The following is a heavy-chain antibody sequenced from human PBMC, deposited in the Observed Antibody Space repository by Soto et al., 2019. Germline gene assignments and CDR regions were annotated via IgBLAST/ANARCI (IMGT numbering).Heavy chain of an antibody. V-gene: IGHV3-23*01. Sequence: EVQLLESGGVLVQPGGSLRLSCAASGFTFSTYAMSWVRQAPGKGLEWVSTISGSGGATYYADSVKGRFTISRDNSKNTLYRQMNSLRAEDTAVYYCAKRELGYWFDPWGQGTLVTVSS. D-gene: IGHD7-27*01. CDR2: ISGSGGAT. CDR1: GFTFSTYA. J-gene: IGHJ5*02. CDR3: AKRELGYWFDP.